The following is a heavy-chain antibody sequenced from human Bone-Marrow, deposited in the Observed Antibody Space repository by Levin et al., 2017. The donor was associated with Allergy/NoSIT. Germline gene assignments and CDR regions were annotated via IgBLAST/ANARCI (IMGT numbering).Heavy chain of an antibody. CDR3: GRRSSSLGWGMDV. V-gene: IGHV4-30-4*01. D-gene: IGHD6-6*01. CDR2: IYYSGST. Sequence: TSETLSLTCTVSGGSISSSDSYWTWIRQPPGKGLEWIGYIYYSGSTYYNPSLKSRVTISVDTSKKQFSLKLSSVSAADTVVYYCGRRSSSLGWGMDVWGQGTTVTVSS. CDR1: GGSISSSDSY. J-gene: IGHJ6*02.